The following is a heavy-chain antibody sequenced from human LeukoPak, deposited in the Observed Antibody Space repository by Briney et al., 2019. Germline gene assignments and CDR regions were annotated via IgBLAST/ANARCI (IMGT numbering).Heavy chain of an antibody. V-gene: IGHV1-18*01. D-gene: IGHD5-18*01. CDR1: GYTFTSYG. J-gene: IGHJ4*02. CDR3: ARDRRGYSYGPRVTFDY. Sequence: ASVKVSCKASGYTFTSYGISWVRQAPGRGLEWMGWISAYNGNTNYAQKLQGRVTMTTDTSTSTAYMELRSLRSDDTAVHYCARDRRGYSYGPRVTFDYWGQGTLVTVSS. CDR2: ISAYNGNT.